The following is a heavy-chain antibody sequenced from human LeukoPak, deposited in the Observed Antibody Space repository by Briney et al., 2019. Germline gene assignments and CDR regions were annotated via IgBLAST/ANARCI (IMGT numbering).Heavy chain of an antibody. CDR1: GGSISSGDYY. D-gene: IGHD6-19*01. CDR2: IYYSGST. CDR3: ARGLVDDAFDI. J-gene: IGHJ3*02. Sequence: SETLSLTCTVSGGSISSGDYYWSWIRQPPGKGLEWIGYIYYSGSTYYNPSLKSRVTISVDTSKNQFSLKLSSVTAADTAVYYCARGLVDDAFDIWGQGTMVTVSS. V-gene: IGHV4-30-4*01.